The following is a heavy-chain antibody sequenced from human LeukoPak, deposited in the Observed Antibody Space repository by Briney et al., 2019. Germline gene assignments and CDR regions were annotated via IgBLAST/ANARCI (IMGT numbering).Heavy chain of an antibody. Sequence: PSQTLSLTCTVSGGSISSGDYFWSWNRQPPGKGLEWIGYIYHSGTTYYSPSLKSRITLSVDTSKNQFSLTLSSVTAADTAVYYCARADYCGGGTCFRPFDYWGQGTLVTVSS. D-gene: IGHD2-15*01. CDR1: GGSISSGDYF. CDR3: ARADYCGGGTCFRPFDY. CDR2: IYHSGTT. J-gene: IGHJ4*02. V-gene: IGHV4-30-4*01.